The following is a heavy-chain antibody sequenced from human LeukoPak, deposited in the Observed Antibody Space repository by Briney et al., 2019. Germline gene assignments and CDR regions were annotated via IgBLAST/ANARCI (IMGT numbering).Heavy chain of an antibody. Sequence: GGSLRLSCAASGFTFSSYAMSWVRQAPGKGLEWVSAISSSRGDTYYADSVKGRFTISRDNSKNTLYLQMNSLRAEDTGVYYCAKKEDTFYNFDRWGQGTLVTVSS. D-gene: IGHD2/OR15-2a*01. CDR1: GFTFSSYA. CDR2: ISSSRGDT. V-gene: IGHV3-23*01. CDR3: AKKEDTFYNFDR. J-gene: IGHJ4*02.